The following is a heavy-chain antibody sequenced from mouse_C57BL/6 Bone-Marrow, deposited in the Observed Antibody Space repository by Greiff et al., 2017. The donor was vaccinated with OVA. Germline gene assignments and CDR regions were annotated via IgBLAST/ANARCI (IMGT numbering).Heavy chain of an antibody. J-gene: IGHJ3*01. CDR3: TRDTSNYDFAY. Sequence: EVQGVESGEGLVKPGGSLKLSCAASGFTFSSYAMSWVRQTPEKRLEWVAYISSGGDYIYYADTVKGRFTISRDNARNTLYLQMSSLKSEDTAMYYCTRDTSNYDFAYWGQGTLVTVSA. D-gene: IGHD2-5*01. CDR2: ISSGGDYI. CDR1: GFTFSSYA. V-gene: IGHV5-9-1*02.